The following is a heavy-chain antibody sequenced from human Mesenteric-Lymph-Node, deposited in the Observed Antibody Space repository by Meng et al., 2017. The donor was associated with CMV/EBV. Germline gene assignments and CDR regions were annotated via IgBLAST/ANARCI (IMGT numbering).Heavy chain of an antibody. J-gene: IGHJ4*02. Sequence: ASVKVSCKASGYTFTSYDINWVRQATGQGLEWMGWMNPNSGNTGYAQKFQDRVTMTRDTSITTAYMEMNSLSADDTAMYYCARDHFGSYLNWGQGTLVTVSS. CDR2: MNPNSGNT. V-gene: IGHV1-8*02. CDR1: GYTFTSYD. D-gene: IGHD3-3*01. CDR3: ARDHFGSYLN.